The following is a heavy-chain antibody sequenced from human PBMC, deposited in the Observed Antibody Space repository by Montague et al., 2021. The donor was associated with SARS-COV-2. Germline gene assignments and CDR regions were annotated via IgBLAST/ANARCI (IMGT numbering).Heavy chain of an antibody. CDR2: IYTSGST. J-gene: IGHJ4*02. CDR3: AGHLIGGHALSH. D-gene: IGHD2-15*01. V-gene: IGHV4-4*07. Sequence: SETLSLTCTVSGGSISSYYWNWIRQSAGKGLEWIGRIYTSGSTNYDPSLKSRVTMSVDTSKNQFSLKLSSVTAADTAVYYCAGHLIGGHALSHWGQGTLVTVSS. CDR1: GGSISSYY.